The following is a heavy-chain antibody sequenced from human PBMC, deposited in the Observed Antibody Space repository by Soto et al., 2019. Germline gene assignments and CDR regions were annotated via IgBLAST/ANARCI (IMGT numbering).Heavy chain of an antibody. CDR1: GFTFSSYG. J-gene: IGHJ4*02. V-gene: IGHV3-33*01. CDR2: IWYDGSNK. Sequence: GGSLRLSCAASGFTFSSYGMHWVRQAPGKGLEWVAVIWYDGSNKYYADSVKGRFTISRDNSKNTLYLQMNSLRAEDTAVYYCARDFFPYEDSGWDYFDYWGQGTLVTVSS. CDR3: ARDFFPYEDSGWDYFDY. D-gene: IGHD6-19*01.